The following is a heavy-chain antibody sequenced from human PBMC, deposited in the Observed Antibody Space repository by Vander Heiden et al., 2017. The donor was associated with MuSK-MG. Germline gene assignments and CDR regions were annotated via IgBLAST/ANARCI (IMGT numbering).Heavy chain of an antibody. D-gene: IGHD3-16*01. J-gene: IGHJ6*02. CDR3: ARHIRPTAYVDFSYYYYYYGMDV. V-gene: IGHV5-51*07. Sequence: EVQLVQSGAEVKKPGESLKISCKGSGYSFPSYWLGWVHPMPGKVPEWMGIIYPGDSDTRNSPSVQGQVTISADKSISTAYLQWSSLKASDTAMYYWARHIRPTAYVDFSYYYYYYGMDVWGQGTTVTVSS. CDR1: GYSFPSYW. CDR2: IYPGDSDT.